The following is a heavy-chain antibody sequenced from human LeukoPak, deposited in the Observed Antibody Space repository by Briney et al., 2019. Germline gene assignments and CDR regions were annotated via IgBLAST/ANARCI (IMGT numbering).Heavy chain of an antibody. D-gene: IGHD2-15*01. V-gene: IGHV1-18*01. CDR3: ARLKRRGMFDY. CDR2: ISAYNGNT. Sequence: EASVKASCKASGYTFTSYGISWVRQAPGQGLEWMGWISAYNGNTNYAQKLQGRVTMTTDTSTSTAYMELRSLRSDDTAVYYCARLKRRGMFDYWGQGTLVTVSS. J-gene: IGHJ4*02. CDR1: GYTFTSYG.